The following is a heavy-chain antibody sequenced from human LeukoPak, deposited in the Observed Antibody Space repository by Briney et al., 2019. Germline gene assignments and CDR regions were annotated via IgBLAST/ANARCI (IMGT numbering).Heavy chain of an antibody. D-gene: IGHD3-9*01. CDR3: ASYDILTPGRQYYYYMDV. J-gene: IGHJ6*03. CDR2: ISSSGSTI. CDR1: GFTFSDYY. Sequence: PGGSLRLSCVASGFTFSDYYMSWIRQAPGKGLEWVSYISSSGSTIYYADSVKGRFTISRDNAKNSLYLQMNSLRAEDTAVYYCASYDILTPGRQYYYYMDVWGKGTTVTISS. V-gene: IGHV3-11*04.